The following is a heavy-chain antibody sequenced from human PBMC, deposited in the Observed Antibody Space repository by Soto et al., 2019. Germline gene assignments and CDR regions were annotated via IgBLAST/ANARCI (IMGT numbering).Heavy chain of an antibody. J-gene: IGHJ5*02. V-gene: IGHV4-31*03. D-gene: IGHD1-26*01. CDR1: GGSISSGGYY. CDR2: IYYSGST. Sequence: HVQLQESGPGLVKPSQTLSLTCTVSGGSISSGGYYWSWIRQHPGKGLEWIGYIYYSGSTYYTPSLKSRVTISVDTSKNQFSLKRSSVNAADTSVYYCARDPGYSGSYRFDHWGQGTLVPGSA. CDR3: ARDPGYSGSYRFDH.